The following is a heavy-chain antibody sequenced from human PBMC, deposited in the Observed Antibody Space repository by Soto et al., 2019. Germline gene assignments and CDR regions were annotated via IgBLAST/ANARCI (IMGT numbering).Heavy chain of an antibody. V-gene: IGHV4-31*03. Sequence: QVQLQESGPGLVKPSQTLSLTCTVSGGSISSDGYYWTWIRQHPGKGLEWIGYFYYTGTTDYNPSLKSRVTISVDTTKNQFSLKLTSMTAADTAVYYCATGGNWFPFDHWGQGTLVTVSS. CDR1: GGSISSDGYY. J-gene: IGHJ4*02. D-gene: IGHD1-1*01. CDR3: ATGGNWFPFDH. CDR2: FYYTGTT.